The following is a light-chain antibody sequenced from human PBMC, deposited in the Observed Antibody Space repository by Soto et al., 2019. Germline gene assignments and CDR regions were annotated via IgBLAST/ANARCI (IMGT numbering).Light chain of an antibody. CDR1: QSVSSN. V-gene: IGKV3-15*01. CDR2: GAS. Sequence: EIVMTQSPATLSVSPGERATLSCRASQSVSSNLAWYQQKPGQAPRLLIYGASTRATGIPARFSGSGSGTEFTTPISSMQSEDFAVDYCQQYNNWPPITFGQGTRLEIK. J-gene: IGKJ5*01. CDR3: QQYNNWPPIT.